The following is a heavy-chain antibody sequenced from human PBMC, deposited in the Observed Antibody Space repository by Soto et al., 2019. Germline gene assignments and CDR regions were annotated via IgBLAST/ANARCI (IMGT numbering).Heavy chain of an antibody. Sequence: EVQLEESGGGLVQPGGSLRLSCVASGFTFTNYYINWIRQAPGKGLEWVANIRQDGSEAFYVDSVRGRFTMTRDNAKNWVYLQMNSLRVEDTAVYYCATLPGGSGLDVWGRGTTVSVSS. V-gene: IGHV3-7*03. CDR2: IRQDGSEA. D-gene: IGHD3-10*01. CDR1: GFTFTNYY. CDR3: ATLPGGSGLDV. J-gene: IGHJ6*02.